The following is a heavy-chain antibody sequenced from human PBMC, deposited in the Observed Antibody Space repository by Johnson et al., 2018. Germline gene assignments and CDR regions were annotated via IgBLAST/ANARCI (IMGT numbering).Heavy chain of an antibody. CDR2: HRGSGANT. CDR3: AKDPYSSGDFYYMDV. Sequence: EVQLLESGGGLVQPGGSLRLSCAASGFTFSSYVMYWVRQSQGRGLDWVSVHRGSGANTDYPDPVKGLFTMSRDNSKNTLNLQMNGLRAEDTAVYFCAKDPYSSGDFYYMDVWGKGTTVTVSS. J-gene: IGHJ6*03. CDR1: GFTFSSYV. D-gene: IGHD6-25*01. V-gene: IGHV3-23*01.